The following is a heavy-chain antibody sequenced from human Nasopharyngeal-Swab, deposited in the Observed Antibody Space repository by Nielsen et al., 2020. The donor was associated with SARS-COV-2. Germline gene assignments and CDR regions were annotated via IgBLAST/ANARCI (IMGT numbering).Heavy chain of an antibody. D-gene: IGHD3-10*01. J-gene: IGHJ4*02. V-gene: IGHV3-30*18. CDR3: AKALSSSLLWFGELLYPFDY. Sequence: GESLKISCAASGFTFSSYGMHWVRQAPGKGPEWVAVISYDGSNKYYADSVKGRFTISRDNSKNTLYLQMNSLRVEDTAVYYCAKALSSSLLWFGELLYPFDYWGQGTLVNVSS. CDR1: GFTFSSYG. CDR2: ISYDGSNK.